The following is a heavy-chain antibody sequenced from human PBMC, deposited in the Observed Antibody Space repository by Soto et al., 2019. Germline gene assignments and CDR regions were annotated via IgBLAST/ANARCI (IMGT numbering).Heavy chain of an antibody. CDR1: GYTFTGYY. Sequence: ASVKVSCKASGYTFTGYYMHWVRQAPGQGLEWMGWINPNSGGTNYAQKFRGRVTMTRDTSISTAYMELSRLRSDDTAVYYCARDLYQLLYQNWFDPWGQGTLVTVSS. J-gene: IGHJ5*02. V-gene: IGHV1-2*02. CDR2: INPNSGGT. CDR3: ARDLYQLLYQNWFDP. D-gene: IGHD2-2*02.